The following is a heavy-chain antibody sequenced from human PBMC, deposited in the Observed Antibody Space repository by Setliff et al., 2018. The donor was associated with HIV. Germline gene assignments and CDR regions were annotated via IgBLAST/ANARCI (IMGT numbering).Heavy chain of an antibody. CDR3: ATWTRAETSENFQH. Sequence: GESLKISCKASGYRFSSNWIGWVRQMPGKGLEWMGIIYPYDSNTRYSPSFQGQVTISADKSITTAYVQWSSLKASDTAMYYCATWTRAETSENFQHWGQGTLVTVSS. V-gene: IGHV5-51*01. J-gene: IGHJ1*01. D-gene: IGHD4-17*01. CDR1: GYRFSSNW. CDR2: IYPYDSNT.